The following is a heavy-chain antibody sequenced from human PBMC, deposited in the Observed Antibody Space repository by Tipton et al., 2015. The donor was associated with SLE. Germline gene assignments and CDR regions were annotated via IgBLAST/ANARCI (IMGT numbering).Heavy chain of an antibody. CDR3: ARIQYCGDCYGDAFDV. CDR1: GSSISSGSHY. V-gene: IGHV4-39*07. Sequence: TLSLTCTVSGSSISSGSHYWDWIRQPPGKGLEWIGTIYYSGTTYYNPSLKSRVTMSVDTSKNQFSLNLSSVTAADTAVYYCARIQYCGDCYGDAFDVWGQGILVTVSS. CDR2: IYYSGTT. D-gene: IGHD2-21*01. J-gene: IGHJ3*01.